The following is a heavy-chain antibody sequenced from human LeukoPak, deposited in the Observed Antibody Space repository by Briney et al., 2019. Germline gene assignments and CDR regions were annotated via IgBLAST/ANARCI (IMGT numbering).Heavy chain of an antibody. CDR3: ARDLAPVGYSYGYGLGSFGGIYDY. Sequence: GASVKVSCKASGYTFTSYGISWVRQAPGQGLEWMGWISAYNGNTNYAQKLQGRVTMTTDTSTSTAYMELRSLRSDDTAVYYCARDLAPVGYSYGYGLGSFGGIYDYWGREPWSPSPQ. CDR1: GYTFTSYG. CDR2: ISAYNGNT. J-gene: IGHJ4*02. V-gene: IGHV1-18*01. D-gene: IGHD5-18*01.